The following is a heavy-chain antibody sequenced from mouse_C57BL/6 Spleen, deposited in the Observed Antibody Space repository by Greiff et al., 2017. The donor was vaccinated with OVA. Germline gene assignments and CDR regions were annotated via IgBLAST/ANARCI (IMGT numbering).Heavy chain of an antibody. V-gene: IGHV1-64*01. D-gene: IGHD1-1*01. J-gene: IGHJ3*01. Sequence: QVHVKQPGAELVKPGASVKLSCKASGYTFTSYWMHWVKQRPGQGLEWIGMIHPNSGSTNYNEKFKSKATLTVDKSSSTAYMQLSSLTSEDSAVYYCARGSSYVRFAYWGQGTLVTVSA. CDR2: IHPNSGST. CDR3: ARGSSYVRFAY. CDR1: GYTFTSYW.